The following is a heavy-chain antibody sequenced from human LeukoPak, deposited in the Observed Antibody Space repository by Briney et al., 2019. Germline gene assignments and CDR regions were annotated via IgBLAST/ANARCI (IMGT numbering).Heavy chain of an antibody. CDR2: ISARSGDT. CDR1: GFTFSSYA. D-gene: IGHD6-13*01. V-gene: IGHV3-23*01. CDR3: AKNQILDDSGSWYGY. Sequence: GGSLRLSCAASGFTFSSYAMSWVRQAPGKGLEWVSGISARSGDTYYAESVKGRFTVSRDSSKNTLYLQMNSLRAEDTAVYYCAKNQILDDSGSWYGYWGQGTLVTVSS. J-gene: IGHJ4*02.